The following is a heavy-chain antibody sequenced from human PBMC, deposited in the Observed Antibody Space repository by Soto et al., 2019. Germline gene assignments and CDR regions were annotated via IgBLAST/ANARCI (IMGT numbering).Heavy chain of an antibody. CDR3: ARDTDLTLVTTLDY. J-gene: IGHJ4*02. Sequence: GASVKVSCKASGYTFKSYQIYWVRQAPGQRLECMGWINISNGNTEYSQNFQGRVTMTRDTSASTAYMELSSLGSEDTAVYYCARDTDLTLVTTLDYWGQGTPVTVSS. D-gene: IGHD4-17*01. CDR2: INISNGNT. V-gene: IGHV1-3*04. CDR1: GYTFKSYQ.